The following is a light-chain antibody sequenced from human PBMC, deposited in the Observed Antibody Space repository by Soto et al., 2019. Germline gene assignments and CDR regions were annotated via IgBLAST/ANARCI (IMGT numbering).Light chain of an antibody. CDR3: AAWDDSLNGYV. CDR2: NGN. Sequence: QSVLTQPPSASGTPGQTVTISCSGSSSNIAIDAVNWCQQLPGTAPKLLIYNGNQRPSGVPDRFSGSESGTSASLAISGLQSEDEADYYCAAWDDSLNGYVFGTGTKLTVL. J-gene: IGLJ1*01. V-gene: IGLV1-44*01. CDR1: SSNIAIDA.